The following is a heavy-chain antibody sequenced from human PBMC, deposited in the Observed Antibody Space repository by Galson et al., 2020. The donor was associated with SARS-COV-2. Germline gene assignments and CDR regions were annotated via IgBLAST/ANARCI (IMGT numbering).Heavy chain of an antibody. CDR1: GGTFSSYA. V-gene: IGHV1-69*13. D-gene: IGHD1-26*01. CDR2: IIPIFGTA. J-gene: IGHJ4*02. CDR3: ARGGGVGAILSFDY. Sequence: SVKVSCKASGGTFSSYAISWVRQAPGQGLEWMGGIIPIFGTANYAQKFQGRVTITADESTSTAYMELSSLRSEDTAVYYCARGGGVGAILSFDYWGQGTLVTVSS.